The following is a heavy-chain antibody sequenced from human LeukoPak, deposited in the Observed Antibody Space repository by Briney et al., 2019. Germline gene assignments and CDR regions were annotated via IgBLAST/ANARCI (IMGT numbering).Heavy chain of an antibody. CDR2: IGGGGD. J-gene: IGHJ4*02. CDR3: AKDAVAPEGYYFDY. Sequence: PGGSLRLSCAASGLTFQSCAMTWVRQAPGKGLEWVSAIGGGGDNADSVKGRFTISRDNSKQTLFLQMNSLGAADTAVYYCAKDAVAPEGYYFDYWGQGTLVTVSS. V-gene: IGHV3-23*01. D-gene: IGHD6-19*01. CDR1: GLTFQSCA.